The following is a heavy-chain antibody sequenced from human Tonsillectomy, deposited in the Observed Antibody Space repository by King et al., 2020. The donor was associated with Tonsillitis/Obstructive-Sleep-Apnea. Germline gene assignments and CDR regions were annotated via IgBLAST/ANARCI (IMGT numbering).Heavy chain of an antibody. J-gene: IGHJ4*02. D-gene: IGHD1-7*01. CDR1: GGSISTRNYY. CDR2: IYYSGKT. V-gene: IGHV4-39*01. Sequence: QLQLQESGPGLVKPSETLSLTCTVSGGSISTRNYYWGWIRQPPGKGLEWIGTIYYSGKTYYNPSLKSRVTISVDTSKNQFSLKLSSVTAADTAVYYCARRVNFDSNFDYWGQGTLVTVSS. CDR3: ARRVNFDSNFDY.